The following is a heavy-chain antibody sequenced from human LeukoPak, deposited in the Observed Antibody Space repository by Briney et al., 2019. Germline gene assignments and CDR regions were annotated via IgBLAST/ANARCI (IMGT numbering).Heavy chain of an antibody. CDR1: GDSVSSNSAA. Sequence: SQTLSLTCAISGDSVSSNSAAWNWIRQSPSRGLEWLGRTYYRSKWYNDYAVSVRSRITINPDTSKNQFSLQLNSVTPEDTAVYYCARDPYYYGSGSYNWFDTWGQGTLVTVSS. V-gene: IGHV6-1*01. J-gene: IGHJ5*02. D-gene: IGHD3-10*01. CDR3: ARDPYYYGSGSYNWFDT. CDR2: TYYRSKWYN.